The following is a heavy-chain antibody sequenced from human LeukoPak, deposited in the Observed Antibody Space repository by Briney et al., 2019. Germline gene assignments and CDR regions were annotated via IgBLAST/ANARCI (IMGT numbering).Heavy chain of an antibody. Sequence: GGSPRLSCAASGFIFSPYAMSWVRQAPGKGLEWVSAISGSGGSTYYADSVKGRFTISRDNSKNTLFLQVNSLRIDDTAVYHCAKDRLAVAGNVEYYFDYWGQGTLVSVFS. J-gene: IGHJ4*02. CDR2: ISGSGGST. CDR3: AKDRLAVAGNVEYYFDY. CDR1: GFIFSPYA. V-gene: IGHV3-23*01. D-gene: IGHD6-19*01.